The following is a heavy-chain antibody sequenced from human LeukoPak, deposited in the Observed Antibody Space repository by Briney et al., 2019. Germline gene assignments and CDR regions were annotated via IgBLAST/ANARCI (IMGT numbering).Heavy chain of an antibody. CDR2: IYPGDSDT. CDR3: ARTLEALYDAFDI. J-gene: IGHJ3*02. CDR1: GYSFSNYW. D-gene: IGHD3-3*01. Sequence: GESLKISCKGSGYSFSNYWIGWVRQMPGKGLEWMGIIYPGDSDTRYSPSFQGQVTISADKSISIAYLQWSSLKASDTAMYYCARTLEALYDAFDIWGQGTMVTVSS. V-gene: IGHV5-51*01.